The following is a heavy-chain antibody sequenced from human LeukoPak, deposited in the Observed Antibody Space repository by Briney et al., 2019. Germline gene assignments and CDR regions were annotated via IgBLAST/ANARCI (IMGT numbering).Heavy chain of an antibody. Sequence: SVKVSCKASGGTFSSYAISWVRQAPGQGLEGMGGIIPIFGTANYAQKFQGRVTITADESTSTAYMELSSLRSKDTAVYYCARAKDIVVVPAAISAFDIWGQGTMVTVSS. J-gene: IGHJ3*02. D-gene: IGHD2-2*02. CDR2: IIPIFGTA. V-gene: IGHV1-69*13. CDR1: GGTFSSYA. CDR3: ARAKDIVVVPAAISAFDI.